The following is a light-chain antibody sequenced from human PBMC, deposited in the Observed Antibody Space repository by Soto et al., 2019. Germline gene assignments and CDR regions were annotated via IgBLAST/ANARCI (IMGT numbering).Light chain of an antibody. V-gene: IGLV2-23*02. CDR1: SSDVGSYNL. J-gene: IGLJ1*01. CDR2: EVS. CDR3: CSYAGSSTFSYV. Sequence: QSVLTQPAFGSGSPGQSSTISCIGTSSDVGSYNLVSWYQQHPGKAPKLMIYEVSKRPSGVSNRFSGSKSGNTASLTISGLQAEDEADYYCCSYAGSSTFSYVFGTGTRSPS.